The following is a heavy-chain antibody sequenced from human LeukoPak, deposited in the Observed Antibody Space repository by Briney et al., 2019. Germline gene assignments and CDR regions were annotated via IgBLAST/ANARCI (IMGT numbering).Heavy chain of an antibody. V-gene: IGHV3-21*01. Sequence: GGSLRLSCAASGFTFSSYAMSWVRQAPGKGLEWVSSISSSSSYIYYADSVKGRFTISRDNAKNSLYLQMNSLRAEDTAVYYCARVHTAMAKYYFDYWGQGTLVTVSS. CDR3: ARVHTAMAKYYFDY. CDR1: GFTFSSYA. D-gene: IGHD5-18*01. J-gene: IGHJ4*02. CDR2: ISSSSSYI.